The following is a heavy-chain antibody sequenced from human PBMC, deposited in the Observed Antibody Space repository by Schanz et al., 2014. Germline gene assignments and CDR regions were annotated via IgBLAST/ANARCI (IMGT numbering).Heavy chain of an antibody. D-gene: IGHD3-10*01. Sequence: EVQLVESGEGLVQPGESLRVSCAASGFTFSNYWMSWVRQAPGKGLEWVANIRQEGSEKYYVDSVKGRFTVSRDDAKNSLYLQMNSLRVEDTAVYYCARSEMDRGVIWGYWGQGTLVTVSS. J-gene: IGHJ4*02. CDR3: ARSEMDRGVIWGY. V-gene: IGHV3-7*01. CDR2: IRQEGSEK. CDR1: GFTFSNYW.